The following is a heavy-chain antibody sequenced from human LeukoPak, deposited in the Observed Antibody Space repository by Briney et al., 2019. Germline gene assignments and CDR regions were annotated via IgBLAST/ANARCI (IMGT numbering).Heavy chain of an antibody. CDR3: ARLGYYGSGSLVDYFDY. Sequence: SETLSLTCTVSGVSISTSRYYWGWIRQPPGKGLEWIGSIYYSGSTYYNPSLKSRVTISVDTSKNQFSLKLSSVTAADTAVYYCARLGYYGSGSLVDYFDYWGQGTLVTVSS. J-gene: IGHJ4*02. CDR1: GVSISTSRYY. V-gene: IGHV4-39*01. CDR2: IYYSGST. D-gene: IGHD3-10*01.